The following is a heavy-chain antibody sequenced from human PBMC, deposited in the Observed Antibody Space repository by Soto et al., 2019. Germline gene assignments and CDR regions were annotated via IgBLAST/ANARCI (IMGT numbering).Heavy chain of an antibody. CDR3: ARGGYNGRDPKRSFDD. CDR2: IYSSGST. CDR1: GFSVSNNY. D-gene: IGHD5-12*01. J-gene: IGHJ4*02. Sequence: LRLSCAASGFSVSNNYMGWVRQAPGKGLEWVSLIYSSGSTFYADSVKGRCTISRDISENTLFLQMNSLRAEDTAVYYCARGGYNGRDPKRSFDDWGQGTLVTVSS. V-gene: IGHV3-53*01.